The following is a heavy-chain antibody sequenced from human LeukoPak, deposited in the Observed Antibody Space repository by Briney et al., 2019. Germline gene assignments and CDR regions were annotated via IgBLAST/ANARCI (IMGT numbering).Heavy chain of an antibody. J-gene: IGHJ4*02. CDR3: AKDVAAPGAGHFDY. D-gene: IGHD1-14*01. CDR2: ISYDGSNK. V-gene: IGHV3-30*18. Sequence: GGSLRLSCAASRFTFSSYGMHWVRQAPGKGLEWVAVISYDGSNKYYADSVKGRFTISRDNSKNTLYLQMNSLRAEDTAVYYCAKDVAAPGAGHFDYWGQGTLVTVSS. CDR1: RFTFSSYG.